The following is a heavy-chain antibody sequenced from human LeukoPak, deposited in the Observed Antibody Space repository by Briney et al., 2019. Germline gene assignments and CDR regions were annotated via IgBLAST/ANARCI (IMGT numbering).Heavy chain of an antibody. CDR2: IGTAGEI. J-gene: IGHJ2*01. Sequence: GSLRLSCAASGFTFSSYDIHWVRQATGKGLEWVSGIGTAGEIYYPGSVKGRFTISRENAKNSLYLQMNSLRARDTAVYYCARAAYSSTWYSRYFDLWGRGTLVTVSS. CDR3: ARAAYSSTWYSRYFDL. D-gene: IGHD6-13*01. CDR1: GFTFSSYD. V-gene: IGHV3-13*01.